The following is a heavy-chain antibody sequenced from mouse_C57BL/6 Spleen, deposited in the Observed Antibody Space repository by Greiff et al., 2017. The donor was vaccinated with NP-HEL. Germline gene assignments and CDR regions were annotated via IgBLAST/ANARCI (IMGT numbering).Heavy chain of an antibody. CDR3: ASYDYDGEWFAY. D-gene: IGHD2-4*01. Sequence: VKLVESGPGLVQPSQSLSITCTVSGFSLTSYGVHWVRQSPGKGLEWLGVIWSGGSTDYNAAFISRLSISKDNSKSQVFFKMNSRQADDTAIYYCASYDYDGEWFAYWGQGTLVTVSA. V-gene: IGHV2-2*01. CDR2: IWSGGST. CDR1: GFSLTSYG. J-gene: IGHJ3*01.